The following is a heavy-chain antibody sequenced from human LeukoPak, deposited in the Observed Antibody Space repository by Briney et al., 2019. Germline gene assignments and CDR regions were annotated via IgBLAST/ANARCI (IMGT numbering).Heavy chain of an antibody. D-gene: IGHD3-22*01. CDR2: IYYSGST. Sequence: PSETLSLTCTVSGDSISSYYWSWIRQPPGKGLEWIGHIYYSGSTNYNPSLKSRVTISVDTSKKQFSLKLSSVTAADTAVYYCVTYYFDSSGPKKNYWGQGTLVTVSS. V-gene: IGHV4-59*12. CDR3: VTYYFDSSGPKKNY. J-gene: IGHJ4*02. CDR1: GDSISSYY.